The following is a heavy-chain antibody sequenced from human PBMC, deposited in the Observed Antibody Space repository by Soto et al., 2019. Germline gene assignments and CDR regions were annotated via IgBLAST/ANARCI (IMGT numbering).Heavy chain of an antibody. Sequence: QVQLVESGGGVVQPGRSLRLSCAASGFTFSSYALHWVRQAPGKGLEWVAVISYDGSNKYYADSVKGRFTIPRDNSKNTLYVQMNSLRGEDTAVYYCARGPSSLTRFDYWGQGTLVTVSS. J-gene: IGHJ4*02. D-gene: IGHD2-2*01. CDR2: ISYDGSNK. V-gene: IGHV3-30-3*01. CDR1: GFTFSSYA. CDR3: ARGPSSLTRFDY.